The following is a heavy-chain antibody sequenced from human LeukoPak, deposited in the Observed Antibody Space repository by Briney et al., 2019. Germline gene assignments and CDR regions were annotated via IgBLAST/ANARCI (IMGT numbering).Heavy chain of an antibody. D-gene: IGHD4-11*01. CDR2: IDPSDSYT. V-gene: IGHV5-10-1*01. CDR1: GYSFTSYW. Sequence: GESLKISCKGSGYSFTSYWISWVRQMPGKGLEWMGRIDPSDSYTNYSPSFQGHVTISADKSISTAYLQWSSLKASDTAMYYCARLTVTTFDYYYYGIDVWGQGTTVTVSS. CDR3: ARLTVTTFDYYYYGIDV. J-gene: IGHJ6*02.